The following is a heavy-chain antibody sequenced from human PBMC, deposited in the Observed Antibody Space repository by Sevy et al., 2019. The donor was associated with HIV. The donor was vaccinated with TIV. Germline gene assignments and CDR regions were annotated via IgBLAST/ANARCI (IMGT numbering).Heavy chain of an antibody. CDR2: ISYDGSHK. V-gene: IGHV3-30*18. CDR1: GFILNNYG. D-gene: IGHD3-22*01. J-gene: IGHJ3*01. Sequence: GPLRLSCAASGFILNNYGMHWVRQAPGKGLEWVAVISYDGSHKYYSDSVRGRFTISRDNSKNTVSLQMNSLRDEDTAIYYCAKGSKATDSAFDVWGQGTMVTVSS. CDR3: AKGSKATDSAFDV.